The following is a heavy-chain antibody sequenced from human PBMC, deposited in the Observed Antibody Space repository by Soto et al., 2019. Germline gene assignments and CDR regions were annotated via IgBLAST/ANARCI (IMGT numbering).Heavy chain of an antibody. D-gene: IGHD1-26*01. J-gene: IGHJ6*02. CDR2: IDPSDSYT. V-gene: IGHV5-10-1*01. CDR1: GYSFTSYW. Sequence: GESLKISCKGSGYSFTSYWITWVRQMPGKGLEWMGRIDPSDSYTNYSPSFQGHVTISADKSTSTAYLQWSSLKASDTAMYYCAIHKVGAGSGPGYYYYEMDVWGQGTTVTVSS. CDR3: AIHKVGAGSGPGYYYYEMDV.